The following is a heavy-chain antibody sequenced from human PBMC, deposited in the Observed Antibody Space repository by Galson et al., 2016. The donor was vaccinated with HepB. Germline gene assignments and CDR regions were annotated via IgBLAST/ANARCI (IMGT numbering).Heavy chain of an antibody. CDR1: RFNFSSFA. D-gene: IGHD3-16*01. J-gene: IGHJ2*01. Sequence: SLRLSCAASRFNFSSFAMHWVRQAPGKGLEWVAEISYTGSKEKYADSVKGRFTIFRDNSKNTLYLQMTSLRADDTAVYYCARPPEGDRRYFDLWGRGTLVTVSS. V-gene: IGHV3-30-3*01. CDR3: ARPPEGDRRYFDL. CDR2: ISYTGSKE.